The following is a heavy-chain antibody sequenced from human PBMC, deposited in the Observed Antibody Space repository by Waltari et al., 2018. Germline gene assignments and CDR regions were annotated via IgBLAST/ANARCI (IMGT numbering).Heavy chain of an antibody. J-gene: IGHJ4*02. CDR2: INHSGST. V-gene: IGHV4-34*01. CDR3: ARGRSLAYYYDSSGYSDY. CDR1: GGYFSGYY. Sequence: QVQLQQWGAGLLKPSETLSLTCAVYGGYFSGYYWSWIRQPPGKGLEWIGEINHSGSTNYNPSLKSRVTISVDTSKNQFSLKLSSVTAADTAVYYCARGRSLAYYYDSSGYSDYWGQGTLVTVSS. D-gene: IGHD3-22*01.